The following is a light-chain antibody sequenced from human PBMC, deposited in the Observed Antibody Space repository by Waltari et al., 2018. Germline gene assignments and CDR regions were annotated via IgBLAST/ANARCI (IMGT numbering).Light chain of an antibody. V-gene: IGLV2-23*01. Sequence: QSALTQPASVSGSPGQSISISCTGTSSDVGSYNLVSWYQQHPDKAPKLMIYEDTKRPSGVSKRFSGSKSGTTASLTISGLQAEDEADYYCCSYAGSGTLVFGGGTKLTVL. CDR2: EDT. CDR3: CSYAGSGTLV. CDR1: SSDVGSYNL. J-gene: IGLJ3*02.